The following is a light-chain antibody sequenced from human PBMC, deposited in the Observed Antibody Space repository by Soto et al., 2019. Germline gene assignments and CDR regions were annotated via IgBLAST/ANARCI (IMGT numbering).Light chain of an antibody. J-gene: IGKJ1*01. CDR2: KAS. Sequence: DIQMTQSPSTLSESVGDRVTITCRASQSISSWLAWYQQKPGKAPKLLIYKASSLESGVPSRFSGSGSGTEFTLTISSLQPDDFATYDCQQCNSYRRTFGQGTKGDIK. CDR3: QQCNSYRRT. CDR1: QSISSW. V-gene: IGKV1-5*03.